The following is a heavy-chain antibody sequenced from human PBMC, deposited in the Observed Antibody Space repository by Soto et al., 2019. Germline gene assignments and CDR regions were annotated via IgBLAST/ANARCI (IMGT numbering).Heavy chain of an antibody. CDR3: ASDRTGQQLVCGWFDP. Sequence: QVQLVQSGAEVKKPGSSVKVSCKASGGTFSSYTISWVRQAPGQGLEWMGRIIPILGIANYAQKFQGRVTITGDKTTSTAYMELSSLRSEDTAVYYCASDRTGQQLVCGWFDPWGQGTLVTVSS. J-gene: IGHJ5*02. CDR2: IIPILGIA. CDR1: GGTFSSYT. D-gene: IGHD6-13*01. V-gene: IGHV1-69*02.